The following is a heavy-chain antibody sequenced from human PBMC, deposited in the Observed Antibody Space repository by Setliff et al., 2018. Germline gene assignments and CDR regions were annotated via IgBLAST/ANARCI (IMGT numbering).Heavy chain of an antibody. V-gene: IGHV4-39*06. D-gene: IGHD3-3*01. J-gene: IGHJ4*02. CDR2: VHYSGTT. CDR3: ATFGPCQGVSDTCPPRDS. Sequence: SETLSLTCSVSGGSLSGSSDYWGWIRQPPGKGLEWIGSVHYSGTTYYNPSLKSRLTMSVETSNNHYPLRVSPVPAADPAVYSCATFGPCQGVSDTCPPRDSWGQGTLVTVSS. CDR1: GGSLSGSSDY.